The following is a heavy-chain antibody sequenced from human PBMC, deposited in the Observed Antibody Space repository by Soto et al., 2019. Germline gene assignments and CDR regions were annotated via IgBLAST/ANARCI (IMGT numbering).Heavy chain of an antibody. D-gene: IGHD3-16*01. V-gene: IGHV1-69*06. J-gene: IGHJ6*02. Sequence: QVQLVQSGAEVKKPGSSVKVSCKASGGTFRSYVISWVRQAPGQGLEWMGGIIPIFGTANYAQKFQGRVTITADKSTSTAYMELSSLRSEDTAVYYCNERKVMVAQGYYYYYGMDVWRQGTTVTVSS. CDR2: IIPIFGTA. CDR3: NERKVMVAQGYYYYYGMDV. CDR1: GGTFRSYV.